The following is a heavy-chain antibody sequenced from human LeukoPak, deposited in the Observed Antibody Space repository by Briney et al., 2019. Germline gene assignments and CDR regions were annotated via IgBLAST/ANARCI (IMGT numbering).Heavy chain of an antibody. CDR1: GFTFSSYG. D-gene: IGHD3-3*01. J-gene: IGHJ6*02. V-gene: IGHV3-30*03. Sequence: GRSLRLSCAASGFTFSSYGMHWVRQAPGKGLEWVAVISYDGSNKYYADSVKGRFTISRDNSKNTLYLQMNSLRAEDTAVYYCAREYYDFWSGYGAYYYYYGMDVWGQGTTVTVSS. CDR3: AREYYDFWSGYGAYYYYYGMDV. CDR2: ISYDGSNK.